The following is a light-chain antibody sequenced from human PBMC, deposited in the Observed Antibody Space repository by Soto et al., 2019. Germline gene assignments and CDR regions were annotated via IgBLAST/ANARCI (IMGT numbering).Light chain of an antibody. CDR2: DAS. Sequence: EMVMTQSPATLSVSPGERATLSCRASQSVSSYLAWYQQKPGQAPRLLIYDASNRATGIPARFSGSGSGTDFTLTISSLEPEDFAVYYCQQRSNWRTFGQGTRLEIK. CDR1: QSVSSY. J-gene: IGKJ5*01. V-gene: IGKV3-11*01. CDR3: QQRSNWRT.